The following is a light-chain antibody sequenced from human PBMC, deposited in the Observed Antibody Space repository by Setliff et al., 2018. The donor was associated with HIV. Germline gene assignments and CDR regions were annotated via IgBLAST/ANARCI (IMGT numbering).Light chain of an antibody. CDR1: SNDVGRYDL. CDR3: CSNTGSKTFV. Sequence: QSVLAQPASVSGSPGQSITISCTGTSNDVGRYDLVSWYQQHPARAPKLIIYQATRRPSGVSNRFSGSKSGNVASLTISGLQAEDEADYYCCSNTGSKTFVFGTGTKSPS. CDR2: QAT. V-gene: IGLV2-23*01. J-gene: IGLJ1*01.